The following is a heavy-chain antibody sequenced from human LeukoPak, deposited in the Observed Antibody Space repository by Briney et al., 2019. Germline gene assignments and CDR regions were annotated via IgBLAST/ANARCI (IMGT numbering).Heavy chain of an antibody. V-gene: IGHV3-48*01. CDR2: ISSSSSTI. Sequence: GGSLRLSCAASGFTFSSYSMNWVRRAPGKGLEWVSYISSSSSTIYYADSVKGRFTISRDNAKNSLYLQMNSLRAEDTAVYYCARDPPAAMYYFDYWGQGTLVTVSS. D-gene: IGHD2-2*01. J-gene: IGHJ4*02. CDR3: ARDPPAAMYYFDY. CDR1: GFTFSSYS.